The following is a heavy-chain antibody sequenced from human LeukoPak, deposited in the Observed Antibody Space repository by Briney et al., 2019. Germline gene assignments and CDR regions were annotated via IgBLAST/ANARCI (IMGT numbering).Heavy chain of an antibody. CDR2: ISAAGTII. CDR1: GFIFSDFA. J-gene: IGHJ3*02. V-gene: IGHV3-23*01. Sequence: GGSLRLSCAATGFIFSDFAMSWVRQTPGKGLEWVATISAAGTIIRYAGSVLGRFSISRDTSTNTVYLQLNSLRAEDTAVYYCAKSPDEYSSSSGAFDIWGQGTMVTVSS. CDR3: AKSPDEYSSSSGAFDI. D-gene: IGHD6-6*01.